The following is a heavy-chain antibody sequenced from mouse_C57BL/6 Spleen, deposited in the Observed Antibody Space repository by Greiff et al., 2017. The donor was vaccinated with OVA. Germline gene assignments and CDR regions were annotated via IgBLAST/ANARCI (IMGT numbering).Heavy chain of an antibody. V-gene: IGHV7-3*01. CDR2: IRNKANGYTT. J-gene: IGHJ4*01. D-gene: IGHD2-3*01. Sequence: EVHLVESGGGLVQPGGSLSLSCAASGFTFTDYYMSWVRQPPGKALEWLGFIRNKANGYTTEYSASVKGRFTISRDNSQSILYLQMNALRAEDSATYYCARDGYYPYYYAMDYWGQGTSVTVSS. CDR3: ARDGYYPYYYAMDY. CDR1: GFTFTDYY.